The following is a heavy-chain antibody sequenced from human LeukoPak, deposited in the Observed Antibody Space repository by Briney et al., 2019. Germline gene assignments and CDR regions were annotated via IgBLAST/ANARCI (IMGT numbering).Heavy chain of an antibody. CDR2: IYYSGST. CDR1: GGSISSGGYY. J-gene: IGHJ6*02. CDR3: ARDQRLTRPNYYYYGMDV. Sequence: PSETLSLTCSVSGGSISSGGYYWSWIRQHPGKGLEWIGYIYYSGSTYYNPSLKSRVTISVDTSKNQFSLKLSSVTAADTAVYYCARDQRLTRPNYYYYGMDVWGQGTTVTVSS. D-gene: IGHD2-21*02. V-gene: IGHV4-31*03.